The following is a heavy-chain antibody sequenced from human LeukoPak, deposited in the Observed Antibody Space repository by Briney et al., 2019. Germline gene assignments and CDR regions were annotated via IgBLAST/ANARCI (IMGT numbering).Heavy chain of an antibody. J-gene: IGHJ4*02. V-gene: IGHV3-30*02. CDR3: ARVRGSYYDGYFDY. Sequence: GGSLRLSCAASGFTFSSYGMHCVRQAPGKGLEWVAFIRYDGSNKYYADSVKGRFTISRDNAKNSLYLQMNSLRAEDTAVYYCARVRGSYYDGYFDYWGQGTLVTVSS. CDR1: GFTFSSYG. CDR2: IRYDGSNK. D-gene: IGHD1-26*01.